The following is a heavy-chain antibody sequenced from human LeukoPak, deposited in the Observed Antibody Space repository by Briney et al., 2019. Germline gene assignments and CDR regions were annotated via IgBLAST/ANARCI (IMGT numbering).Heavy chain of an antibody. J-gene: IGHJ6*03. CDR3: ARRLGRKFGERFYYYHYLDV. V-gene: IGHV4-34*01. CDR1: GGSFSGYY. Sequence: SETLSLTCAVYGGSFSGYYWSWIRQPPGKGLEWIGEINHSGSTKYNPSLKNQVTISVDTSKNQFSLKLSSVTAADTAVYYYARRLGRKFGERFYYYHYLDVWXKGTTXTIS. CDR2: INHSGST. D-gene: IGHD3-10*01.